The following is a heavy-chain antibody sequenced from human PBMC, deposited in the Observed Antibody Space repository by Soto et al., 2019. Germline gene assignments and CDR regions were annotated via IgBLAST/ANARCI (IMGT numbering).Heavy chain of an antibody. CDR3: ARDRPTVAVPGTDNWFDP. D-gene: IGHD6-19*01. V-gene: IGHV3-11*06. CDR2: ISSRSLYT. Sequence: LRLSCVGSGFSFSDYYMSWIRQAPGKGLEWVSYISSRSLYTDYADSVKGRFTISRDNAKNSVYLQMNSLRADDTAVYYCARDRPTVAVPGTDNWFDPWGQGTLVTVSS. CDR1: GFSFSDYY. J-gene: IGHJ5*02.